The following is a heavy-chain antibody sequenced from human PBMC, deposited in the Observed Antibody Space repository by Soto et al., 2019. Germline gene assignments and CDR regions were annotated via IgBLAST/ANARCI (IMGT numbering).Heavy chain of an antibody. CDR2: ITGSSGHM. J-gene: IGHJ5*02. CDR1: GFTFSSYT. V-gene: IGHV3-23*01. D-gene: IGHD2-15*01. CDR3: AKCVGRWNSWFDP. Sequence: GGSLRLSCAASGFTFSSYTMTWVRQAPGKGLEWVSSITGSSGHMYYTDSVKGRFTVSRDNSKNTLYLQMNSLRAEDTAVYYCAKCVGRWNSWFDPWGQGTLVTVSS.